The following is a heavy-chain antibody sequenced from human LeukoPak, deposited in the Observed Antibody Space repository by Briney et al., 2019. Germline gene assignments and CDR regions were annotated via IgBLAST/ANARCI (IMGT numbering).Heavy chain of an antibody. V-gene: IGHV1-2*02. J-gene: IGHJ4*02. CDR1: GYAFTGYY. D-gene: IGHD3-10*01. Sequence: ASVKVSCKASGYAFTGYYMHWVRQAPGQGLEWMGWINPNSGGTNYAQKFQGRVTMTRDTSISTAYLELSRLRSDDTAVYYCARGPTMVRGVIINRRFDYWGQGTLVTVSS. CDR2: INPNSGGT. CDR3: ARGPTMVRGVIINRRFDY.